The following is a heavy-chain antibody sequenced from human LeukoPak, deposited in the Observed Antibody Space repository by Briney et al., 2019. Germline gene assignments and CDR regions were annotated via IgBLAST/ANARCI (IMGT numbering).Heavy chain of an antibody. J-gene: IGHJ4*02. CDR2: ISYDGSNK. V-gene: IGHV3-30*04. D-gene: IGHD6-13*01. CDR3: AKDGGYIAAAGTLDY. Sequence: PGGSLRLSCAASGFTFSSYAMHWVRQAPGKGLEWVAVISYDGSNKYYADSVKGRFTISRDNSKNTLYLQMNSLRAEDTAVYYCAKDGGYIAAAGTLDYWGQGTLVTVSS. CDR1: GFTFSSYA.